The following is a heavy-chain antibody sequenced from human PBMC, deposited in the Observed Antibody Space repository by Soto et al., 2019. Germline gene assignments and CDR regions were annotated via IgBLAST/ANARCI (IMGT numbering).Heavy chain of an antibody. Sequence: SETLSLTCTVSGGSISSYYWSWIRQPPGKGLEWIGNIDYSGSTNYNPSLKSPVTLSIDTSKNQFSLKLMSVTAADTAVYYCARERSSYAFDYWGQGNLVTVSS. D-gene: IGHD5-18*01. J-gene: IGHJ4*02. CDR2: IDYSGST. CDR1: GGSISSYY. V-gene: IGHV4-59*01. CDR3: ARERSSYAFDY.